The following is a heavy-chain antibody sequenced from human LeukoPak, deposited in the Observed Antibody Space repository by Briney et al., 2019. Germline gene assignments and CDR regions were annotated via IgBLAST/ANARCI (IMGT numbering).Heavy chain of an antibody. V-gene: IGHV3-7*01. CDR1: GFTFSSYS. CDR3: ARDLRVSIIRGSFDY. CDR2: IKQDGSER. Sequence: GGSPRLSCAASGFTFSSYSMTWVRQAPGKGLEWVASIKQDGSERSYVDSVQGRFTISRDNAKNSLYLQVDSLRVEDTAVYYCARDLRVSIIRGSFDYWGQGTLVSVSS. J-gene: IGHJ4*02. D-gene: IGHD3-10*01.